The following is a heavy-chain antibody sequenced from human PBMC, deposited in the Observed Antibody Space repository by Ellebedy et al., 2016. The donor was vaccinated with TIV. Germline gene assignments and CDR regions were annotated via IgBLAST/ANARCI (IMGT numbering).Heavy chain of an antibody. V-gene: IGHV3-23*01. J-gene: IGHJ4*02. CDR1: GFTFSSYA. CDR3: TSMRRGVVTSFDF. CDR2: ISAIVGSGSST. D-gene: IGHD3-10*01. Sequence: GESLKISCAASGFTFSSYAMSWVRQAPGKGLEWVSTISAIVGSGSSTYYSDSVKGRFTSTRDNSKSTLYLQMNSLRPEDTAVYYYTSMRRGVVTSFDFWGQGTLVTVSS.